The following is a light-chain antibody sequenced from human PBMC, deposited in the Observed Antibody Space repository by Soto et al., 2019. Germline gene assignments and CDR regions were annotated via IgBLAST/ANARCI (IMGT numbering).Light chain of an antibody. CDR3: QQSDSTPIT. V-gene: IGKV1-39*01. CDR1: QAISTY. CDR2: RAS. Sequence: DIQMTQSPSSLSASVGDRVTITCRPSQAISTYLNWYQQKPGRAPKLLICRASSLQSGVPSRFSGSGSGTHFTLTISSLQPEDFAIYYCQQSDSTPITFGQVTRLE. J-gene: IGKJ5*01.